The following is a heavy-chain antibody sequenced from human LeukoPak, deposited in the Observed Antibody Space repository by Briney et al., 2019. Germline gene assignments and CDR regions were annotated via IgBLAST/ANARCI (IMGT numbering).Heavy chain of an antibody. J-gene: IGHJ4*02. Sequence: SETLSLTCAVYGGSFSGYYWSWIRQPPEKGVEWIGEINHSGSTNYNPSLKSRVTISVDTSKNQFSLKLSSVTAADTAVYYCARRGDYFFRAWGQGTLVTVSS. CDR1: GGSFSGYY. CDR3: ARRGDYFFRA. D-gene: IGHD2-21*02. CDR2: INHSGST. V-gene: IGHV4-34*01.